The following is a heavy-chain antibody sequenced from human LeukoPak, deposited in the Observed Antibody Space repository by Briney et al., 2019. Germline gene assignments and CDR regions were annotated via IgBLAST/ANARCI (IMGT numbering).Heavy chain of an antibody. Sequence: GGSLRLSCAVSGSTFSSYAMTWVRQAPGKGLEWVSAMSSGGSSTYYADSVKGRFTISRDNSKNTLYLQMNSLRAEDTAVYYCARGRDHYYGSGSYYNFGWFDPWGQGTLATVSS. CDR3: ARGRDHYYGSGSYYNFGWFDP. V-gene: IGHV3-23*01. D-gene: IGHD3-10*01. J-gene: IGHJ5*02. CDR1: GSTFSSYA. CDR2: MSSGGSST.